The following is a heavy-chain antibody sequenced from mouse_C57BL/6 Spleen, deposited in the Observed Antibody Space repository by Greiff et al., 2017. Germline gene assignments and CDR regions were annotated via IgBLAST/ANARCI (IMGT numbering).Heavy chain of an antibody. Sequence: EVKLMESGPGLVKPSQSLSLTCSVTGYSITSGYYWNWIRQFPGNKLEWMGYISYDGSNNYNPSLKNRISITRDTSKNQFFLKLNSVTTEDTATYYCARGAFTTDWGQGTTLTVSS. CDR1: GYSITSGYY. CDR2: ISYDGSN. D-gene: IGHD1-1*01. V-gene: IGHV3-6*01. J-gene: IGHJ2*01. CDR3: ARGAFTTD.